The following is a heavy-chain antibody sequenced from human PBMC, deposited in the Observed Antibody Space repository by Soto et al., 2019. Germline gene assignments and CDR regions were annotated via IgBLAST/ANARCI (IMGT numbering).Heavy chain of an antibody. Sequence: QITLKESGPTLVKPTQTLTLTCTFSGFSLSTSGVGVGWIRQPPGKALEWLALIYWDDDKRYSPSLKSRLTIPKDNSKNKVVLTMTNMDPVNTPTYYCAHRSRYLYHYSYAMDVWAQGTTVTVS. CDR2: IYWDDDK. V-gene: IGHV2-5*02. J-gene: IGHJ6*02. CDR1: GFSLSTSGVG. CDR3: AHRSRYLYHYSYAMDV. D-gene: IGHD2-15*01.